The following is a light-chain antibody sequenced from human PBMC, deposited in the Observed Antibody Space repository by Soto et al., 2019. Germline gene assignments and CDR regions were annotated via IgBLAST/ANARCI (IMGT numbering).Light chain of an antibody. V-gene: IGKV3-15*01. Sequence: EIVMTQSPATLSVSPGERATLSCRASQSVSSDLAWYQHKPGQAPRLLIYGASTRATGIPARFSGRGSGTEFTLTISSLQSVDFAVYYCQQYDNWPQTFGQGTKVAIK. CDR3: QQYDNWPQT. CDR2: GAS. CDR1: QSVSSD. J-gene: IGKJ1*01.